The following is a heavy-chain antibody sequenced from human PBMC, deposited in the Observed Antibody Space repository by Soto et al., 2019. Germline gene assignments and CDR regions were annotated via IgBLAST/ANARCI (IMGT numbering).Heavy chain of an antibody. Sequence: SGPTLVNPTQTLTLTCTFSGFSLSTSGMCVSWLRQPPGKALEWLALIDWDDDKYYSTSLKTRLTISKDTSKNQVVLTVTNMDPVDTATYFCARLCYRVFNFDYWGQGTLVTVSS. CDR3: ARLCYRVFNFDY. J-gene: IGHJ4*02. CDR1: GFSLSTSGMC. D-gene: IGHD3-16*02. V-gene: IGHV2-70*01. CDR2: IDWDDDK.